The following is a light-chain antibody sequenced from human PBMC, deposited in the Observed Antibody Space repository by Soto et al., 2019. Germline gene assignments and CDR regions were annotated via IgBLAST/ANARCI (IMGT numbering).Light chain of an antibody. CDR1: SSDVGSYNL. Sequence: QSVLTQPASVSGSPGQSITISCTGTSSDVGSYNLVSWYQQHPGKVPKLIIYQGGQRPSGVSSRFSGSKSGNTASLTISGLQAEDEAEYFCSSYAGSSTLYDXGTGTKVTVL. J-gene: IGLJ1*01. CDR2: QGG. V-gene: IGLV2-23*01. CDR3: SSYAGSSTLYD.